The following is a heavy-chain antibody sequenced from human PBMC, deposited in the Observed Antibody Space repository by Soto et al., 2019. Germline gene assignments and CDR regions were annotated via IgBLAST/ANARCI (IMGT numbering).Heavy chain of an antibody. D-gene: IGHD5-12*01. V-gene: IGHV4-59*01. Sequence: SETLSLTCTVSGGSISSYYWSWIRQPPGKGLEWIGYIYYSGSTNYNPSLKSRVTISVDTSKNQFSLKLSSVTAADTAVYYCARAEGDGYHPYYFDYWGQGXLVTVSS. CDR2: IYYSGST. CDR1: GGSISSYY. CDR3: ARAEGDGYHPYYFDY. J-gene: IGHJ4*02.